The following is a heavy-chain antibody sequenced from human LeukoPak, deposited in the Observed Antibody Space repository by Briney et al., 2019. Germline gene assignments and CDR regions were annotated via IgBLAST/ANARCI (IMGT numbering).Heavy chain of an antibody. Sequence: PGGSLRLSCAASGFTFSSYWMHWVRQAPGKGLEWVSSISSSRSYIYYADSVKGRFTISRDNAKNSLYLQMNSLRAEDTAVYYCARDFFAPGIPAANYMDVWGKGTTVTVSS. CDR1: GFTFSSYW. J-gene: IGHJ6*03. D-gene: IGHD6-13*01. CDR3: ARDFFAPGIPAANYMDV. V-gene: IGHV3-21*01. CDR2: ISSSRSYI.